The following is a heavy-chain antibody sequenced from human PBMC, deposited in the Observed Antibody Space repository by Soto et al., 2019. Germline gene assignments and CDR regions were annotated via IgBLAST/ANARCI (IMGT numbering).Heavy chain of an antibody. D-gene: IGHD1-7*01. CDR1: GGSFTSNNW. J-gene: IGHJ4*02. CDR2: IYRTGST. V-gene: IGHV4-4*02. Sequence: QVQLQESGPGLVKPSGTLSLTCAVSGGSFTSNNWWTWVRQPPGQGLEWIGEIYRTGSTNYNPSLKGRVTISLDKSENQFSLKVTSLTAADKAVYYWASRDPGTRVDYWGQGTLVTVSS. CDR3: ASRDPGTRVDY.